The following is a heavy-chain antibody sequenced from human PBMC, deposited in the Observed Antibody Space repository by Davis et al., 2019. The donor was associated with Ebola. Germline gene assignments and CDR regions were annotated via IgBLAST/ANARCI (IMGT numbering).Heavy chain of an antibody. D-gene: IGHD2-2*01. CDR1: GYSISSGYY. Sequence: PSETLSLTCTVSGYSISSGYYWGWIRQPPGKGLEWIGSIYHSGSTYYNPSLKSRVTISVDTSKNQFSLKLSSVTAADTAVYYCARGAQLDFDYWGQGTLVTVSS. J-gene: IGHJ4*02. V-gene: IGHV4-38-2*02. CDR3: ARGAQLDFDY. CDR2: IYHSGST.